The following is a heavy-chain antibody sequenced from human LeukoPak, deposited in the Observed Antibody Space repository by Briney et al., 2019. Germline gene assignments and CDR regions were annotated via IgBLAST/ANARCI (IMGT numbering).Heavy chain of an antibody. Sequence: GASVKVSCKASGGTFSSYAISWVRQAPGQGLEWMGGIIPIFGTANYAQKFQGRVTITADKSTSTAYMELSSLRSEDTAVYYCASRAPSAGIAVAGTDAFDIWGQGTMVTVSS. CDR1: GGTFSSYA. J-gene: IGHJ3*02. D-gene: IGHD6-19*01. CDR3: ASRAPSAGIAVAGTDAFDI. V-gene: IGHV1-69*06. CDR2: IIPIFGTA.